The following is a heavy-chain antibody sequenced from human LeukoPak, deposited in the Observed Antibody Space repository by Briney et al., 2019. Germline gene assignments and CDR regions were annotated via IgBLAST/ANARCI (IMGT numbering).Heavy chain of an antibody. D-gene: IGHD3-22*01. CDR2: ISSSGNTI. J-gene: IGHJ4*02. V-gene: IGHV3-11*01. CDR1: GFTFSDYY. Sequence: GGSLRLSCAASGFTFSDYYMSWIRQAPGKGLEWVSYISSSGNTIYYVDSVKGRFTISRDNAKESLYLQMNSLRAEDTAVYYCARDRDYYYDSSGYYLGYWGQGTLVTVSS. CDR3: ARDRDYYYDSSGYYLGY.